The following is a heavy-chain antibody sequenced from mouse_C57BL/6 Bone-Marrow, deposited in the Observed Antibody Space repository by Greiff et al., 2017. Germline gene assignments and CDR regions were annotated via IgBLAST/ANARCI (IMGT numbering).Heavy chain of an antibody. V-gene: IGHV1-64*01. CDR2: IHPNSGST. J-gene: IGHJ2*01. CDR3: ARRDWDYFDY. Sequence: VQLQQSGAELVKPGASVKLSCKASGYTFTSYWMHWVKQRPGQGLEWIGMIHPNSGSTNYNEKFKSKATLTVDKSSSTAYMQLSSLTSEDSAVYYCARRDWDYFDYWGQGTTLTVSS. D-gene: IGHD4-1*01. CDR1: GYTFTSYW.